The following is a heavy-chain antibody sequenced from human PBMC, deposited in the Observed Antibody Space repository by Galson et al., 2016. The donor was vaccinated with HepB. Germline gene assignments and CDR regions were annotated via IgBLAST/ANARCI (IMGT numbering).Heavy chain of an antibody. CDR3: ARSSPLILMSGYGMDV. CDR1: GFTFSTYW. J-gene: IGHJ6*02. Sequence: SLRLSCAASGFTFSTYWMHWVRQAPGKGLVWVSRINSDGSSTRYADSAKGRFTIARDNAKNTLYLQMNSLRAEDTAVYYCARSSPLILMSGYGMDVWGQGTTVTVSS. CDR2: INSDGSST. V-gene: IGHV3-74*01. D-gene: IGHD2-8*01.